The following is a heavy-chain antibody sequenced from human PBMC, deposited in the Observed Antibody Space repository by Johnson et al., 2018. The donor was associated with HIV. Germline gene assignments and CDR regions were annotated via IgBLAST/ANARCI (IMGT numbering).Heavy chain of an antibody. CDR2: IWYDGSNK. CDR3: ARGRYYYDSSGSDAFDI. J-gene: IGHJ3*02. CDR1: GFTFSSYG. Sequence: QVQLVESGGGVVQPGRSLRLSCAASGFTFSSYGMHWVRQAPGKGLECVAVIWYDGSNKYYADSVKGRFTISRDNSKNTLYLQMNSLRAEDTALYYCARGRYYYDSSGSDAFDIWGQGTMVTVSS. V-gene: IGHV3-33*01. D-gene: IGHD3-22*01.